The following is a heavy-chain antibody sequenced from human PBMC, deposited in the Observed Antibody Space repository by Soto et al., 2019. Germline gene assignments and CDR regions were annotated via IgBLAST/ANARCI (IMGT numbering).Heavy chain of an antibody. CDR1: SGSINSSNW. CDR3: ARDGRFTPVDY. Sequence: PSETLSLTCAVSSGSINSSNWWNWVRQPPGKGLEWIGNIYHSGTTNYSPSLKSRVIISVDKSKNQFSLKLTSVTAADTAVYYCARDGRFTPVDYWGQGTLVTVSS. J-gene: IGHJ4*02. D-gene: IGHD3-3*01. CDR2: IYHSGTT. V-gene: IGHV4-4*02.